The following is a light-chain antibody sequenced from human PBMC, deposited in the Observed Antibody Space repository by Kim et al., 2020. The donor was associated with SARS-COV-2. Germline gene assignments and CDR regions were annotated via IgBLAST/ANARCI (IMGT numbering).Light chain of an antibody. Sequence: QSVLTQPPSVSGAPGQRVTISCTGSSSNIGAGYDVHWYQQLPGTAPKLLIYGNSNRPSGVPDRFSGSKSGTSASLAITGLQAEDEADYYCQSYDSSLSGWGVFGGGTQLTV. J-gene: IGLJ2*01. CDR2: GNS. V-gene: IGLV1-40*01. CDR3: QSYDSSLSGWGV. CDR1: SSNIGAGYD.